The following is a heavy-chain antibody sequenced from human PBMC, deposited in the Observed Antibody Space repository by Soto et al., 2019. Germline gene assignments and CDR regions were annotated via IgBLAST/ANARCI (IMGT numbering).Heavy chain of an antibody. Sequence: TLSLTCSVSGDSIISGPYYWTCMRQHPGKGLEWIGNTFYTGTTNYNPSLKSRISISVDTSKNQFSLKLASVTAADTAIYYCARDRVRRDNKPYGMDVWGQGTTVT. J-gene: IGHJ6*02. CDR1: GDSIISGPYY. V-gene: IGHV4-31*03. CDR3: ARDRVRRDNKPYGMDV. D-gene: IGHD2-21*01. CDR2: TFYTGTT.